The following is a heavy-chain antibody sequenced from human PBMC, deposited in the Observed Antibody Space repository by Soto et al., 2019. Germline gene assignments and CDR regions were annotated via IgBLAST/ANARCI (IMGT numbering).Heavy chain of an antibody. D-gene: IGHD3-3*01. J-gene: IGHJ5*02. CDR1: GFTFSSYS. V-gene: IGHV3-48*02. CDR3: ARKPLRFLEKGWFDP. Sequence: GGSLRLSCAASGFTFSSYSMNWVRQAPGKGLEWVSYISSSSSTIYYADSVKGRFTISRDNAKNSLYLQMNSLRDEDTAVYYCARKPLRFLEKGWFDPWGQGTLVTVSS. CDR2: ISSSSSTI.